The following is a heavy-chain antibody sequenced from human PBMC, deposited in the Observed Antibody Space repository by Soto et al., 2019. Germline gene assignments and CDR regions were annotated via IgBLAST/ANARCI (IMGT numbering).Heavy chain of an antibody. CDR2: ISAYNGNT. D-gene: IGHD4-17*01. J-gene: IGHJ6*02. V-gene: IGHV1-18*01. CDR1: GYTFTSYG. CDR3: ATTVTTNMGYYYYYGMDV. Sequence: ASVKVSCKASGYTFTSYGISWVRQAPGQGLEWMGWISAYNGNTNYAQKLQGRVTMTTDTSTSTAYMELRSLRSDDTAVYYCATTVTTNMGYYYYYGMDVWGQGTTVTVSS.